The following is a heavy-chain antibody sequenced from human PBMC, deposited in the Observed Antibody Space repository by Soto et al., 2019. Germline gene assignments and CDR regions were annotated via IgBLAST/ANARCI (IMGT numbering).Heavy chain of an antibody. J-gene: IGHJ4*02. CDR1: GFTFSRNW. V-gene: IGHV3-74*03. CDR3: ARDLYYDYVWRSDLDL. CDR2: INRDGSTT. Sequence: GGSLRLSCAASGFTFSRNWMNWVRQAPGEGLGWVARINRDGSTTTYADSVKGRFTISRDNAKNTLYLQMNNLKDEDTAMYYCARDLYYDYVWRSDLDLCGQGTLVTVSS. D-gene: IGHD3-16*02.